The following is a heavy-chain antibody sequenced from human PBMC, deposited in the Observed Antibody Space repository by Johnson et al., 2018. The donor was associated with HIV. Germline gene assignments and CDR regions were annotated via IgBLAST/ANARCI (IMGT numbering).Heavy chain of an antibody. J-gene: IGHJ3*02. CDR1: GFTFSNYG. CDR3: ASGYGDYPPREAFDI. Sequence: QVQLVESGGGVVQPGRSLRLSCAASGFTFSNYGMAWVRQAPGKGLEWVTVISFAGVKKYYADSVKGRFTISRDNYKNTLYLQMNSLRAEDKAVYYCASGYGDYPPREAFDIWGQGTMVTVSS. CDR2: ISFAGVKK. D-gene: IGHD4-17*01. V-gene: IGHV3-30*03.